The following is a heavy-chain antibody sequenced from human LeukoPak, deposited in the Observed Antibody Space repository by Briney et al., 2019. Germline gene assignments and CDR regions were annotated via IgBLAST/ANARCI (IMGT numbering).Heavy chain of an antibody. J-gene: IGHJ4*02. Sequence: PGGSLRLSCAASGFTFSTYNMNWVRQAPGKGLEWVSSISGSSSYIYYADSVKGRFSISRDNAKNSLYLQMNSLRAEDTAVYYCARDGRFPPELLPRYFDYWGQGTLVTVSS. CDR1: GFTFSTYN. V-gene: IGHV3-21*01. CDR3: ARDGRFPPELLPRYFDY. D-gene: IGHD1-26*01. CDR2: ISGSSSYI.